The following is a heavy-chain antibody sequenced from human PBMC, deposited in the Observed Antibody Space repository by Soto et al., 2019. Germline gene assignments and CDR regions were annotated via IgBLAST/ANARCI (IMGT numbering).Heavy chain of an antibody. CDR2: IYYSGTA. D-gene: IGHD1-1*01. V-gene: IGHV4-59*01. J-gene: IGHJ6*02. CDR3: ARGDGIQLGSLAGRYYYHKMDV. Sequence: QVQLRESGPGLVKSSETLSLTCTVSGGSISTYYWSWVRQPPGKGLEWIGYIYYSGTATYNPSLRSRVTISVDTSQNQFSLRLSSVTAADTAVYYCARGDGIQLGSLAGRYYYHKMDVWGQGTTVTVYS. CDR1: GGSISTYY.